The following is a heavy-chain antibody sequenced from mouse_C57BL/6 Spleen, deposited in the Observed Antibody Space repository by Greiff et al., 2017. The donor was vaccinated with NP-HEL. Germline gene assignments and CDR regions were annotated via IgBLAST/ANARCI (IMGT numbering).Heavy chain of an antibody. D-gene: IGHD1-1*01. Sequence: EVQLQQSGAELVKPGASVKLSCTASGFNIKDYYMHWVKQRTEQGLEWIGRIDPEDGGTKYAPKFQGKSTITADTSSKTAYLQLSSLTSEDTAVYYCAQTNYYGSSSFAYWGQGTLVTVSA. CDR1: GFNIKDYY. V-gene: IGHV14-2*01. CDR2: IDPEDGGT. CDR3: AQTNYYGSSSFAY. J-gene: IGHJ3*01.